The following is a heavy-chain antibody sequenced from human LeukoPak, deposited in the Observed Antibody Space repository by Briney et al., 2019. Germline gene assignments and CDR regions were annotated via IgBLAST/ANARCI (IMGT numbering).Heavy chain of an antibody. D-gene: IGHD6-19*01. J-gene: IGHJ3*01. CDR1: GGSISSYY. CDR3: ARETEKQWQY. V-gene: IGHV4-59*01. Sequence: SETLSLTCTVSGGSISSYYWSWIRQTPGKGLEWIGYIYYSGSTNFNPSLKSRVTISVDTSKNQFSLKLSSVTAADTAVYYCARETEKQWQYWGQGTTVSVSS. CDR2: IYYSGST.